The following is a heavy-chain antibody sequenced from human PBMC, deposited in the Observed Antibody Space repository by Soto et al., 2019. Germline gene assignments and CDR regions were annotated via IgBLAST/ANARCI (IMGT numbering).Heavy chain of an antibody. V-gene: IGHV1-8*01. CDR1: GYTFTSYD. Sequence: QVQLVQSGAEVKKPGASVKVSCKASGYTFTSYDSNWGRQATGQWLEWMGWINPNSGNTGYAPKFQGAVTMTTNTSISTAYMELSSLRSEDTAVYYCARGGIVVVPAATKARSYYGMDVWGQGTTVTVSS. J-gene: IGHJ6*02. CDR2: INPNSGNT. D-gene: IGHD2-2*01. CDR3: ARGGIVVVPAATKARSYYGMDV.